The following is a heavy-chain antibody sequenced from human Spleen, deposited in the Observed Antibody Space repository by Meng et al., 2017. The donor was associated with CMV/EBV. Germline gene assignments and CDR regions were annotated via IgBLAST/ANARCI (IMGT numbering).Heavy chain of an antibody. CDR1: GGSISSGDYY. D-gene: IGHD3-3*01. CDR3: AKTSDFWNGFGGWLDP. J-gene: IGHJ5*02. V-gene: IGHV4-61*08. Sequence: SETLSLTCTVSGGSISSGDYYWSWIRQPPGKGLEWIGYIYYSGNTDYNPSLKSRVTISVDTSNKQFSLRLSSVTTADTAIYYCAKTSDFWNGFGGWLDPWGQGILVTVSS. CDR2: IYYSGNT.